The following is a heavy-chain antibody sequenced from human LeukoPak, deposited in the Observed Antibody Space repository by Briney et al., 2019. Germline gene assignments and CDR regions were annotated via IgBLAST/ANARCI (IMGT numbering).Heavy chain of an antibody. J-gene: IGHJ4*02. CDR1: GYTFTGYY. CDR2: INPNSGGT. CDR3: ATPLEGEISQFDY. V-gene: IGHV1-2*02. D-gene: IGHD3-10*01. Sequence: ASVKVSCKASGYTFTGYYMHWVRQAPGQGLEWMGWINPNSGGTNYAQKFQGRVTMTRDTSISTAYMELSRLRSDDTAVYYCATPLEGEISQFDYWGQGTLVTVSS.